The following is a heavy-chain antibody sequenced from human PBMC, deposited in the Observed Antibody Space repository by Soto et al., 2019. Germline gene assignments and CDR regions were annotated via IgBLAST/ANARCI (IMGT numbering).Heavy chain of an antibody. Sequence: SETLSLTCTVSGGSISSYYWSWIRQPPGKGLEWIGYIYYSGSTNYNPSLKSRVTISVDTSKNQFSLKLSSVTAADTAVYYCARARLGITMIEYWGQGTLVTVSS. J-gene: IGHJ4*02. CDR2: IYYSGST. V-gene: IGHV4-59*01. CDR3: ARARLGITMIEY. D-gene: IGHD3-22*01. CDR1: GGSISSYY.